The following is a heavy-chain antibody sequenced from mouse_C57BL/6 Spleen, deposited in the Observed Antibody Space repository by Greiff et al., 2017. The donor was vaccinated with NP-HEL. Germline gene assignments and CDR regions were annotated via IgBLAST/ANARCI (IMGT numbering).Heavy chain of an antibody. CDR3: ARGGLRPHAY. V-gene: IGHV1-69*01. CDR2: IDPSDSYT. J-gene: IGHJ3*01. CDR1: GYTFTSYW. D-gene: IGHD2-4*01. Sequence: QVQLKQPGAELVMPGASVKLSCKASGYTFTSYWMHWVKQRPGQGLEWIGEIDPSDSYTNYNQKFKGKSTLTVDKSSSTAYMQLSSLTSEDSAVYYCARGGLRPHAYWGQGTLVTVSA.